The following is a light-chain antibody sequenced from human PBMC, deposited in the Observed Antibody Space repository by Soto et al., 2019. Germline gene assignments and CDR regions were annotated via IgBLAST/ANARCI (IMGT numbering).Light chain of an antibody. CDR1: QSIRSN. J-gene: IGKJ1*01. CDR3: QQYHIWPPWT. V-gene: IGKV3-15*01. CDR2: GAS. Sequence: EIVMTHSPDTLSVSPLEGATLSCRVSQSIRSNLAWYQQRPGQAPRLLMYGASTRADGIPARFTGSGSGTEFTLTISSLQSEDFAVYYCQQYHIWPPWTSGQGTKVDIK.